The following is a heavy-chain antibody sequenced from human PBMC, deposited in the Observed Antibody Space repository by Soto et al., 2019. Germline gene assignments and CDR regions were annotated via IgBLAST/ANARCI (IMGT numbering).Heavy chain of an antibody. D-gene: IGHD2-21*01. CDR3: ARGDRSPDDP. CDR2: IWFDGSYK. V-gene: IGHV3-33*01. Sequence: QVQLVESGGGVVQPGRSLRLSCAASGVTFSSYGMHWVRQAPGKGLEWVAVIWFDGSYKYYADSVKGRFTISRDNSKNTLYLQMNSLRAEDTAVYYCARGDRSPDDPWGQGTLVTVSS. CDR1: GVTFSSYG. J-gene: IGHJ5*02.